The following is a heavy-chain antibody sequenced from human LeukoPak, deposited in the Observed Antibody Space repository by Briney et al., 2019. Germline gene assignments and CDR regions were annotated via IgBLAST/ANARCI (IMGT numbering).Heavy chain of an antibody. D-gene: IGHD6-19*01. J-gene: IGHJ4*02. CDR3: AKPVGSSGWYGDFDC. V-gene: IGHV3-23*01. CDR1: GFTFSNYA. Sequence: PGGSLRLSCAASGFTFSNYAMNWVRQTPGKGLEWVSAIRGSGGSTYYADSVKGRFTISRDNSKNTLYLQMNSLRAEDTAMYYCAKPVGSSGWYGDFDCWGQGTLVTVSS. CDR2: IRGSGGST.